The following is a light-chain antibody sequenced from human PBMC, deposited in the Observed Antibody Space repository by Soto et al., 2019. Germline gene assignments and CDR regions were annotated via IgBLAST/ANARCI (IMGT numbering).Light chain of an antibody. CDR2: AAS. CDR3: QHSHSTPRIT. J-gene: IGKJ5*01. Sequence: DIQMTQSPSTLSASVGDRVTITCRASQSISSWLAWYQQKPGKAPKLLISAASNLQSGVPYRFSGSGSGTDFTLTISSLQPEDVATYYCQHSHSTPRITFGQGTRLEIK. CDR1: QSISSW. V-gene: IGKV1-39*01.